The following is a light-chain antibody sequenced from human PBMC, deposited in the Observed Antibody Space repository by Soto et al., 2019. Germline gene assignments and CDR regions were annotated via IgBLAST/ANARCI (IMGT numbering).Light chain of an antibody. CDR2: GAS. V-gene: IGKV3-20*01. J-gene: IGKJ1*01. CDR3: QQYGRSQPWT. Sequence: EIVLTQSPGTLSLSPGERATLSCRASESVSSSYLAWYQQKPGQAPRLLIFGASSSATGTPDRFSGSGSGTDFTLTISLLEPEAFSGYYCQQYGRSQPWTFGNGTDVEIK. CDR1: ESVSSSY.